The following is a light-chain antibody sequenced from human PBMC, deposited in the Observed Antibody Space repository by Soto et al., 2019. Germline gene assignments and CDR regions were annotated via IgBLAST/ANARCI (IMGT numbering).Light chain of an antibody. CDR2: AAS. Sequence: EIVLTHSPGTLSLSPVERATLSFSSSQSVSSYYLAWYQQKPGQAPRLLIYAASSRATGIPDRFSGGGSGTDFTLTISRLEPEDFAVYYCQQCGSSPWTFGQGTKVDIK. CDR3: QQCGSSPWT. V-gene: IGKV3-20*01. CDR1: QSVSSYY. J-gene: IGKJ1*01.